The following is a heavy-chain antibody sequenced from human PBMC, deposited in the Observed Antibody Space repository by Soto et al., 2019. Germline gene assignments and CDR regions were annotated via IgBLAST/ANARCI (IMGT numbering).Heavy chain of an antibody. D-gene: IGHD6-19*01. CDR2: VNPTGST. CDR3: ARSREQWLVDAFDI. J-gene: IGHJ3*02. CDR1: GGSFSGYY. V-gene: IGHV4-34*01. Sequence: SETLSLTCAVYGGSFSGYYWSWIRQSPGKGLEWIGEVNPTGSTKYNPSLKSRVAISVDTSKNQFSLNLNSVTAADTALYYCARSREQWLVDAFDIWGQGTMVTVS.